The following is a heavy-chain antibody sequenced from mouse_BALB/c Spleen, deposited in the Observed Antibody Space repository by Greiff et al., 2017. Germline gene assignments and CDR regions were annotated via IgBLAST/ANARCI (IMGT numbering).Heavy chain of an antibody. Sequence: EVKLMESGGGLVQPGGSRKLSCAASGFTFSSFGMHWVRQAPEKGLEWVAYISSGSSTIYYADTVKGRFTISRDNPKNTLFLQMTSLRSEDTAMYYCARYDGYGNYAMDYWGQGTSVTVSS. D-gene: IGHD2-3*01. J-gene: IGHJ4*01. CDR3: ARYDGYGNYAMDY. V-gene: IGHV5-17*02. CDR1: GFTFSSFG. CDR2: ISSGSSTI.